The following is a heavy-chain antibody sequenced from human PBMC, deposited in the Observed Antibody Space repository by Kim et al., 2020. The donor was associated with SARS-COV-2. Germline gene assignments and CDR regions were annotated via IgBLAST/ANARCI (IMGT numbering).Heavy chain of an antibody. J-gene: IGHJ6*02. CDR3: ARDRTTDSSSPPSPPPYGMDV. CDR2: IWYDGSNK. CDR1: GFTFSSYG. D-gene: IGHD6-13*01. Sequence: GGSLRLSCAASGFTFSSYGMHWVRQAPGKGLEWVAVIWYDGSNKYYADSVKGRFTISRDNSKNTLYLQMNSLRAEDTAVYYCARDRTTDSSSPPSPPPYGMDVWGQGTTVTVSS. V-gene: IGHV3-33*08.